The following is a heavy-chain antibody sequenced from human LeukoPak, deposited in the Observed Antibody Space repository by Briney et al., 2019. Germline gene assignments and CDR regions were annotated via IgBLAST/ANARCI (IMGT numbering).Heavy chain of an antibody. CDR2: INPNSGGT. Sequence: ASVKVSCKASGYTFTGYYMHWVRQAPGQGLEWMGWINPNSGGTNYAQKFQGRVTMTRDTSISTAYMELSRLRSEDTAVYYCARGREVPAAMWYYYYYMDVWGKGTTVTVSS. D-gene: IGHD2-2*01. V-gene: IGHV1-2*02. J-gene: IGHJ6*03. CDR3: ARGREVPAAMWYYYYYMDV. CDR1: GYTFTGYY.